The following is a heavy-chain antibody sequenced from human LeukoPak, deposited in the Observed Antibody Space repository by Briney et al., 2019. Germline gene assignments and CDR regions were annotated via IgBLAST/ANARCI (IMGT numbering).Heavy chain of an antibody. CDR3: ARRRDETATAAGYYHMDV. V-gene: IGHV4-4*09. J-gene: IGHJ6*03. Sequence: SETLSLTCTVSGASISSYYWSWFRRPPGKGLEWIAYIFPSGSINFNPSLKSRVSISVDGSKNNFSLDLSSVTAADTAVFYCARRRDETATAAGYYHMDVWGKGTTVTVSS. CDR1: GASISSYY. CDR2: IFPSGSI. D-gene: IGHD3-22*01.